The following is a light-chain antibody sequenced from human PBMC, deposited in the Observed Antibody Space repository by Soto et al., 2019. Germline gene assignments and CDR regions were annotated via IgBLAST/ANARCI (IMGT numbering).Light chain of an antibody. CDR1: QSVSSY. CDR2: DAS. Sequence: EIVLTQSPATLSLSPGERATLSCRASQSVSSYLAWYQQKPGQGPRLLIYDASARATGIPARFSGSGSGTDYTLTISSLEPEDFAVYYSQQRSNLMYTFGQGTRLEIK. V-gene: IGKV3-11*01. CDR3: QQRSNLMYT. J-gene: IGKJ2*01.